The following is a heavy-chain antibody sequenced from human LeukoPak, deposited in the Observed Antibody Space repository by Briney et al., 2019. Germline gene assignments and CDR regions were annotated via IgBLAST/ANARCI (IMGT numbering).Heavy chain of an antibody. CDR1: GGSISNYY. CDR3: ARDIRFGGIDY. V-gene: IGHV4-4*07. D-gene: IGHD3-3*01. Sequence: KSSETLSLTCTVSGGSISNYYWSWIRQPAGKGLEWIGRIYSSGSTNYNPSLKSRVTMSVDGSKNQFSLNLRSVTAADTAVYYCARDIRFGGIDYWGQGTLVTVSS. J-gene: IGHJ4*02. CDR2: IYSSGST.